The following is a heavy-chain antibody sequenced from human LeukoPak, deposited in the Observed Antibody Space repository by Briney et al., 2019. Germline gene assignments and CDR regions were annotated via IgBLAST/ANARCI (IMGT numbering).Heavy chain of an antibody. V-gene: IGHV4-59*08. D-gene: IGHD3-16*01. CDR2: IYYSGST. J-gene: IGHJ6*02. Sequence: PSETLSLTCTVSGGSISSYYWSWIRQPPGKGLEWIGYIYYSGSTNYNPSLKSRVTISVDTSKNQFSLKLSSVTAADTAVYYCARRPAGGVPYYYYYGMDVWGQGTTVTVSS. CDR3: ARRPAGGVPYYYYYGMDV. CDR1: GGSISSYY.